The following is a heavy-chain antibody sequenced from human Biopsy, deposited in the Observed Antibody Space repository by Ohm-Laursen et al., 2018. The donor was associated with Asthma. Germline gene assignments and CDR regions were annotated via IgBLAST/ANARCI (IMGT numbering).Heavy chain of an antibody. CDR2: IFYSGKT. Sequence: SQTLSLTCIVSGDAMSTSGSYWGWIRQSPGKGLEWIGGIFYSGKTYYNPSLESRVNISAEPSKNLFSLKVTSGTATDTAVYYCTRAVSSSSYWYFDLWGRGDLVTVSS. CDR1: GDAMSTSGSY. V-gene: IGHV4-39*02. CDR3: TRAVSSSSYWYFDL. J-gene: IGHJ2*01. D-gene: IGHD6-6*01.